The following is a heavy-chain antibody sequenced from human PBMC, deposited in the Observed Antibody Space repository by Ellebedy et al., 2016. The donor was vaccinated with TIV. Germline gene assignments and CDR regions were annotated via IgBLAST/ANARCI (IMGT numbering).Heavy chain of an antibody. J-gene: IGHJ2*01. CDR1: GYTFTSYY. CDR2: INPSGGST. V-gene: IGHV1-46*01. CDR3: AIGPALGSYSPAYWYFDL. Sequence: ASVKVSXXASGYTFTSYYMHWVRQAPGQGLEWMGIINPSGGSTSYAQKFQGRVTMTRDTSTSTAYMELSSLRSEDTAVYYCAIGPALGSYSPAYWYFDLWGRGTLVTVSS. D-gene: IGHD1-26*01.